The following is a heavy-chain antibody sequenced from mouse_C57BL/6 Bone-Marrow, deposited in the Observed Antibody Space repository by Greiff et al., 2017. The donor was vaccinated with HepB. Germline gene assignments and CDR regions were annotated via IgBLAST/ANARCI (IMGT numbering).Heavy chain of an antibody. CDR3: ARRNYSNPYYAMDY. V-gene: IGHV1-18*01. Sequence: EVQLQQSGPELVKPGASVKIPCKASGYTFTDYNMDWVKQSHGKSLEWIGDINPNNGGTIYNQKFKGKATLTVDKSSSTAYMELRSLTSEDTAVYYCARRNYSNPYYAMDYWGQGTSVTVSS. CDR1: GYTFTDYN. J-gene: IGHJ4*01. D-gene: IGHD2-5*01. CDR2: INPNNGGT.